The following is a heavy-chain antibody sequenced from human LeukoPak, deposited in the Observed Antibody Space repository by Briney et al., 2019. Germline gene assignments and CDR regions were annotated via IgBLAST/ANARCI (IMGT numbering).Heavy chain of an antibody. J-gene: IGHJ4*02. V-gene: IGHV3-30*03. CDR3: ARDLYDGGSWGYFDY. Sequence: GGSLRLSCAASGFTFSSYGMHWVRQAPGKGLEWVAVISYDGSNKYYADSVKGRFTISRDNSKNTLYLQMNSLRAEDTAVYYCARDLYDGGSWGYFDYWGQGTLVTVSS. D-gene: IGHD2-15*01. CDR1: GFTFSSYG. CDR2: ISYDGSNK.